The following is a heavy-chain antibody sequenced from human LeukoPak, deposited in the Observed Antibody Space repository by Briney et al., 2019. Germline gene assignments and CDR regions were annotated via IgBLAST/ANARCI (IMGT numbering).Heavy chain of an antibody. CDR1: GLTVSTNY. J-gene: IGHJ4*02. Sequence: GGSLRLSCAASGLTVSTNYMTWLRQAPGKGLEWVSIIHSDGSTYYADSVKGRFTISRDNYKNTLYLQMNSLRGEDTAIYYCARDLDYFDSSGSHRRRNYFDYWDQGTLVTVSS. D-gene: IGHD3-22*01. V-gene: IGHV3-53*01. CDR3: ARDLDYFDSSGSHRRRNYFDY. CDR2: IHSDGST.